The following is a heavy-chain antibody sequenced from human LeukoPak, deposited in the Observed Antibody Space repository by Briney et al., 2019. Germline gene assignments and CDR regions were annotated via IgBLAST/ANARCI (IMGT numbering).Heavy chain of an antibody. CDR3: AKALHESGYSYYYYYYGMDV. V-gene: IGHV3-23*01. CDR1: GFTFSSYA. J-gene: IGHJ6*02. Sequence: PGASLRLSCAASGFTFSSYAMGWVRQAPGKGLEWVSAISGSGGSTYYADSVKGRFTISRDNSKNTLYLQMNSLRAEDTAVYYCAKALHESGYSYYYYYYGMDVWGQGTTVTVSS. D-gene: IGHD3-3*01. CDR2: ISGSGGST.